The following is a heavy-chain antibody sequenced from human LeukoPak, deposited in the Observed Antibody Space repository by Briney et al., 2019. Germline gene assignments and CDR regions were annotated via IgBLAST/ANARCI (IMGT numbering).Heavy chain of an antibody. D-gene: IGHD6-19*01. CDR1: GFTFSSYA. Sequence: PGGSLRLSCAASGFTFSSYAMSWVRQAPGKGLEWVSAISGSGGSTYYADSVKGRFTISRDNSKNTLYLQMNSLRPEETAVYYCAKDKEYNSGSPNWFDPWGQGTLVTVSS. CDR2: ISGSGGST. V-gene: IGHV3-23*01. CDR3: AKDKEYNSGSPNWFDP. J-gene: IGHJ5*02.